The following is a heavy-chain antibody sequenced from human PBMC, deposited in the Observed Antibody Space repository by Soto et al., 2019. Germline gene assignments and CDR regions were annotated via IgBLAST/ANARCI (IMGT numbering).Heavy chain of an antibody. V-gene: IGHV3-30*18. J-gene: IGHJ4*02. CDR3: AKGEAARPSPIDY. CDR1: GFTFSSYG. CDR2: ISYDGSNK. D-gene: IGHD6-6*01. Sequence: PGGSLRLSCAASGFTFSSYGMHWVRQAPGKGLEWVAVISYDGSNKYYADSVKGRFTISRDNSKNTLYLQMNSLRAEDTAVYYCAKGEAARPSPIDYWGQGTLVTVSS.